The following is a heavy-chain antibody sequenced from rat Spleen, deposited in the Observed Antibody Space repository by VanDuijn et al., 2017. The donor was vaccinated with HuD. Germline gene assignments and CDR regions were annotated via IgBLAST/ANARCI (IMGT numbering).Heavy chain of an antibody. J-gene: IGHJ3*01. CDR2: ISPSGGGT. D-gene: IGHD1-10*01. CDR3: TSRGSNYRNWFAN. V-gene: IGHV5S13*01. CDR1: GFIFNNYD. Sequence: EVQLVESGGGLVQPGGSLQVSCAASGFIFNNYDMAWVRQTPTKGLEWVASISPSGGGTYYPDTVKGRFVISKDNAKNTGYLQMNNLRSENTAIYFCTSRGSNYRNWFANWGQGTLVTVSP.